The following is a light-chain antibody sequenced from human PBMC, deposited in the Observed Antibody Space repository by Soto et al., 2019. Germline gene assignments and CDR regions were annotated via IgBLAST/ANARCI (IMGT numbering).Light chain of an antibody. CDR1: QRVNRY. J-gene: IGKJ5*01. CDR3: QQRSNWPGIT. CDR2: DAS. Sequence: DIVLTQSPATLSLSPGERATLSCRASQRVNRYLAWYQQKPGQAPRLLIYDASNRATGIPARFSGSGSGTDFTLTISSLEPEDFAVYYCQQRSNWPGITFGQGTRLEIK. V-gene: IGKV3-11*01.